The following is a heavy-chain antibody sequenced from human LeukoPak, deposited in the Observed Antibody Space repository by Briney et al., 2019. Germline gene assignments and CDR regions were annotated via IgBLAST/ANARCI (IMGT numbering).Heavy chain of an antibody. Sequence: GASVKVSCKASGYTFTGYYMHWVRQAPGQGLAWIGWINPNRGGTNHAQKFQGRVTMTRDTSISTAYMELSRLRSDDTAVYYCARVRVRGYTAMVPQKNWFDPWGQGTLVTVSS. CDR3: ARVRVRGYTAMVPQKNWFDP. D-gene: IGHD5-18*01. CDR2: INPNRGGT. CDR1: GYTFTGYY. V-gene: IGHV1-2*02. J-gene: IGHJ5*02.